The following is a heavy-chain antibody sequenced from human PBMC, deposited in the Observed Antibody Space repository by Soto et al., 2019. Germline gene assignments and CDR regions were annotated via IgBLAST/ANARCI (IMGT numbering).Heavy chain of an antibody. D-gene: IGHD1-7*01. CDR3: TRGTGTTLIDY. V-gene: IGHV3-13*01. J-gene: IGHJ4*02. Sequence: EVQLVESGGGLVQPGGSLRLSCAASGFTFSNYDMHWVRQAPGKGLEWVSAIGSAGDTYYPGSVKGRFTISRENAKNSLYLRMNSLRAGDTAVYYCTRGTGTTLIDYWGQGTLVTVS. CDR2: IGSAGDT. CDR1: GFTFSNYD.